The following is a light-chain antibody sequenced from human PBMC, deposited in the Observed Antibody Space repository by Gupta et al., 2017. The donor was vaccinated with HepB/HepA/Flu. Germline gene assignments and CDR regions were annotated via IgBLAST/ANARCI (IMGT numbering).Light chain of an antibody. CDR2: DAS. Sequence: EIVLTQSPATLSLSPGERATLSCRASQSVSSYLAWYQQKPGQAPRLLIYDASNRATGIPARFSGSGSGTDFTLTISSLEPEDFAVYYCQQRSNWPPFGPETKVDIK. V-gene: IGKV3-11*01. CDR1: QSVSSY. CDR3: QQRSNWPP. J-gene: IGKJ3*01.